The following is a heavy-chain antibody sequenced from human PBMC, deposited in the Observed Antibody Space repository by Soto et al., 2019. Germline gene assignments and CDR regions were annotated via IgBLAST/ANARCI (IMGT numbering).Heavy chain of an antibody. CDR1: GGSISSGDYY. CDR2: IYYSGST. J-gene: IGHJ2*01. Sequence: PSETLSLTCTVSGGSISSGDYYWSWIRQPPGKGLEWIGYIYYSGSTYYNPSLKSRVTISVDTSKNQFSLKLSSVTAADTAVYYCARDDYGGNSEGWYFDLWXRGTLVTVSS. V-gene: IGHV4-30-4*01. D-gene: IGHD4-17*01. CDR3: ARDDYGGNSEGWYFDL.